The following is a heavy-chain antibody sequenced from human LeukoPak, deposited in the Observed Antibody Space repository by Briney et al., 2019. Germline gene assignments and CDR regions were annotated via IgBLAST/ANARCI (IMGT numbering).Heavy chain of an antibody. Sequence: PGGSLRLSCAASGFTFSSYAMSWVRQAPGKGLEWVSAISGSGGSTYYADSVKGRFTISRDNSKNTLYLQMNSLRAEDTAVYYCAKDKMGSYCDSSGYYEYWGQGTLVTVSS. V-gene: IGHV3-23*01. J-gene: IGHJ4*02. CDR1: GFTFSSYA. D-gene: IGHD3-22*01. CDR3: AKDKMGSYCDSSGYYEY. CDR2: ISGSGGST.